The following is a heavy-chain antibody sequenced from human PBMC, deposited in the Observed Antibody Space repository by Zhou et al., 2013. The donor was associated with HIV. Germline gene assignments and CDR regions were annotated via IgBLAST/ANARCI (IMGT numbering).Heavy chain of an antibody. Sequence: QVQLVQSGAEVEKPGASVKVSCKASGYTFTGNYLHWVRQAPGQGLEWMGWINPNSGGTKYSQKFQGRVTLTTNTSFSTVYMELSSLTSDDTGVYYCARETTNWFDAWGRGTLVTVSS. D-gene: IGHD1-1*01. CDR1: GYTFTGNY. J-gene: IGHJ5*02. V-gene: IGHV1-2*02. CDR2: INPNSGGT. CDR3: ARETTNWFDA.